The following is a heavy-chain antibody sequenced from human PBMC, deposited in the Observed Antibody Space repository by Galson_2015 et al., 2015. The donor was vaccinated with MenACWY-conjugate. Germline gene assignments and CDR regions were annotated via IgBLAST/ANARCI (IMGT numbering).Heavy chain of an antibody. D-gene: IGHD1-26*01. J-gene: IGHJ4*02. CDR2: VTPGGGST. Sequence: SLRLSCAASGFIFDTYGMHWVRQAPGKGLVWVSRVTPGGGSTTYADSVKDRFTISRDNAKNTLYLQMNSLRPEDAAVSYCAKTRGASFYFDSWGQGTLVTVSS. CDR1: GFIFDTYG. CDR3: AKTRGASFYFDS. V-gene: IGHV3-74*01.